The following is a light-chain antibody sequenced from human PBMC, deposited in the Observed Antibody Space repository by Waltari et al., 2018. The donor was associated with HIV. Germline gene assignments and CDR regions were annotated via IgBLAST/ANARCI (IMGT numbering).Light chain of an antibody. CDR1: QSLLYSSNNKNY. CDR3: QQYYITPYT. J-gene: IGKJ2*01. V-gene: IGKV4-1*01. CDR2: WAS. Sequence: DIVMTQSPDSLTVSLGERATMNCKSSQSLLYSSNNKNYLAWYQQKPGQPPKLLIYWASTRESGVTDRFSGSGSGTDFTITISRLKAEDVAVYYCQQYYITPYTFGQGTKLEIK.